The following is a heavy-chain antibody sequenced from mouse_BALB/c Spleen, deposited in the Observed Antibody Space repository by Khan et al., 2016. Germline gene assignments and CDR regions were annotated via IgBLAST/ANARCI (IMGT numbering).Heavy chain of an antibody. D-gene: IGHD1-1*01. CDR2: IDPYTGAS. J-gene: IGHJ3*01. Sequence: VQLQQSGPELVKPGASVKISCKASGYSFTDYNMYWVRQSHGKSLEYITYIDPYTGASYYNQKFNDKATLTVDKSSSTAFMHLNSLTSEISAVYYCAREDFGRKDVPCGAYWGQGTLVTVSA. CDR1: GYSFTDYN. CDR3: AREDFGRKDVPCGAY. V-gene: IGHV1S135*01.